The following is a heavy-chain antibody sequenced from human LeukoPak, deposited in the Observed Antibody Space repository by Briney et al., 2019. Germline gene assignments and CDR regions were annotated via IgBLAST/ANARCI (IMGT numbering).Heavy chain of an antibody. CDR1: GGSFSGYY. CDR3: ARRALLLWFGEGWFDP. D-gene: IGHD3-10*01. CDR2: INHSGST. Sequence: SETLSLTCAVYGGSFSGYYWGWIRQPPGKGLEWIGEINHSGSTNYNPSLKSRVTISVDTSKNQFSLKLSSVTAADTAVYYCARRALLLWFGEGWFDPWGQGTLVTVSS. J-gene: IGHJ5*02. V-gene: IGHV4-34*01.